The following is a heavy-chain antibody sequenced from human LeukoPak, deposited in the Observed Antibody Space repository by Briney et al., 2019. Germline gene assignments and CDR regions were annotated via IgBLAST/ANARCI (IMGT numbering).Heavy chain of an antibody. CDR2: FDPEDGET. CDR3: ARGTLYSSGWYAQVPFDY. Sequence: ASVKVSCKVSGYTLTELSMHWVRQAPGKGLEWMGGFDPEDGETIYAQKFQGRVTMTEDTSTDTAYMELSSLRSEDTAVYYCARGTLYSSGWYAQVPFDYWGQGTLVTVSS. V-gene: IGHV1-24*01. D-gene: IGHD6-19*01. J-gene: IGHJ4*02. CDR1: GYTLTELS.